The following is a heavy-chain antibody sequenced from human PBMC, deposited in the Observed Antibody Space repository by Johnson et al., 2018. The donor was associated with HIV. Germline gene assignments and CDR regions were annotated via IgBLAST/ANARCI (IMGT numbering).Heavy chain of an antibody. CDR3: AKGVRGSSCYDAFDI. J-gene: IGHJ3*02. D-gene: IGHD6-6*01. CDR1: GFIFRDYY. V-gene: IGHV3-23*04. CDR2: ITVSGDNT. Sequence: VQLVESGGGLVKPRGSLRLSCAASGFIFRDYYMSWVRPGPGKGLEWVSAITVSGDNTYYADSVKGRFTISRDNSKNTLYLQMSSLRADDTAVYYCAKGVRGSSCYDAFDIWGQGTMVTVS.